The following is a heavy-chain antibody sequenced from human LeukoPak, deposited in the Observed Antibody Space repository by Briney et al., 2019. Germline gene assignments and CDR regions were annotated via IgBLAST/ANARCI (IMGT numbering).Heavy chain of an antibody. D-gene: IGHD1-14*01. CDR1: GFTLNDFY. V-gene: IGHV3-11*01. Sequence: GGSLRLSCAASGFTLNDFYMSWIRQAPGKGLEWVSDIGSGDNIIYYADSVKGRFTISRDIAKNSLYLQVDSMRVEDTAVYYCAREVVAGTCASRGQSNLVTVSS. J-gene: IGHJ1*01. CDR3: AREVVAGTCAS. CDR2: IGSGDNII.